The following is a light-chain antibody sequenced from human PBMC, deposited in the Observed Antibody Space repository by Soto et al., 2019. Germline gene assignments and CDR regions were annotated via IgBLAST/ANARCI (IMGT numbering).Light chain of an antibody. V-gene: IGKV3-15*01. CDR3: QQYNNWPPWT. J-gene: IGKJ1*01. Sequence: EIVMTQSPATLSVSPGESATLSCRASQSISTNLAWYQQKPGQAPRHLIYCASTRATGLPARFIGSGSGTEFTLTISSLQSEDLAVYYCQQYNNWPPWTFGQGTKVEIK. CDR2: CAS. CDR1: QSISTN.